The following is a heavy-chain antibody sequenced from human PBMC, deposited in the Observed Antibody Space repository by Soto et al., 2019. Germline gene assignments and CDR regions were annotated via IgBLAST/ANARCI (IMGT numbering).Heavy chain of an antibody. D-gene: IGHD2-8*01. J-gene: IGHJ4*02. CDR3: ARPPCPGCINAVCYPCDY. V-gene: IGHV1-46*01. CDR1: GYTFTDYY. Sequence: QVQLVQSGAEVKKPGASVKVSCKASGYTFTDYYIHWVRQAPGQGLEWMGMINPSGGSTDYAQKSRGRGTMTRDTSTGTGYKGLGRLRSEDTAVYYCARPPCPGCINAVCYPCDYWGQGTLVTVSS. CDR2: INPSGGST.